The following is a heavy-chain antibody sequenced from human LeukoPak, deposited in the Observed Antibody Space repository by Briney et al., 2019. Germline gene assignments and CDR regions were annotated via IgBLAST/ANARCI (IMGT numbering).Heavy chain of an antibody. CDR1: GFTFRGYG. J-gene: IGHJ4*02. CDR2: IRGSGVTT. D-gene: IGHD4-11*01. CDR3: AKDAAANVDYPYYFDY. V-gene: IGHV3-23*01. Sequence: GGTLRLSCAASGFTFRGYGMSWVRQAPGKGLEWVSAIRGSGVTTYYADSVKGRFTISRDNSRTTLYLLMNSLRAEDTAVYYCAKDAAANVDYPYYFDYWGQGALVTVSS.